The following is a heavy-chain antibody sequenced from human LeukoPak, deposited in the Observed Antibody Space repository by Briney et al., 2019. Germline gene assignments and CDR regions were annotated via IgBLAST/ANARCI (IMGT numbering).Heavy chain of an antibody. CDR2: ISSSSSTI. J-gene: IGHJ2*01. CDR3: TSQGSTSWDFDL. Sequence: GGSLRLSCLASGFTFSSYSMNWVRQAPGKGLEWVSYISSSSSTIYYADSVKGRFTISRDNAKNSLYLQMNSLRAEDTAVYYCTSQGSTSWDFDLWGRGTLVTVSS. D-gene: IGHD2-2*01. CDR1: GFTFSSYS. V-gene: IGHV3-48*01.